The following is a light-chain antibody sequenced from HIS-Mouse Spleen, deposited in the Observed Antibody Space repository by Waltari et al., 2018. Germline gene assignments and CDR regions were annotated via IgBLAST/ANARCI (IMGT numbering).Light chain of an antibody. CDR2: KDS. V-gene: IGLV3-25*03. Sequence: SYELTQPPSVSVSPGQTARITCSGDALPKQYAYWYQQKPGQAPVLVMYKDSGRPSGIPERLAGSRSGKTVTLTIRGVQAEDEADYYCQSADSSGTYVFGTGTKVTVL. CDR1: ALPKQY. CDR3: QSADSSGTYV. J-gene: IGLJ1*01.